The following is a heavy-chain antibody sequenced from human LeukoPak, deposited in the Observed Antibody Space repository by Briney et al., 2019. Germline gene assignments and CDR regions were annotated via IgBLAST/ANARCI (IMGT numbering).Heavy chain of an antibody. J-gene: IGHJ2*01. V-gene: IGHV4-59*01. D-gene: IGHD6-13*01. Sequence: PSETLSLTCTVSGGSTSSYYWSWIRQPPGKGLEWIGYIYYSGSTNYSPSLKSRLTISVDTSKNQFSLKLSSVTAADAAVYYCARTYGSSGLGYFDLWGRGTLVTVFS. CDR2: IYYSGST. CDR1: GGSTSSYY. CDR3: ARTYGSSGLGYFDL.